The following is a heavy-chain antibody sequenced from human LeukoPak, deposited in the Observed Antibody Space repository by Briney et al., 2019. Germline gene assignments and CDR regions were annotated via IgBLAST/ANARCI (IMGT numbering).Heavy chain of an antibody. CDR2: IYYSGST. Sequence: SETLSLTCTDSGGSISSSSYYWGWIRQPPGKGLEWIGSIYYSGSTYYNPSLKSRVTISVDTSKNQFSLKLSSVTAADTAVYYCARPLTEYSSSSVWNFDYWGQGTLVTVSS. J-gene: IGHJ4*02. CDR1: GGSISSSSYY. D-gene: IGHD6-6*01. V-gene: IGHV4-39*01. CDR3: ARPLTEYSSSSVWNFDY.